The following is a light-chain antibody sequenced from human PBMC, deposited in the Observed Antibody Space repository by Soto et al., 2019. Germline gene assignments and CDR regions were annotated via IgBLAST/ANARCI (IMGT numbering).Light chain of an antibody. V-gene: IGKV1-9*01. CDR1: QGIYNY. J-gene: IGKJ4*01. Sequence: DIQLTQSPSFLSESVGDRVSITCRASQGIYNYLAWYQQKPGKAPKLLIYAASTLQGGVPSRFSGSGSGTEFTLTISSLQPEDFATYYCQQLNTYPTFGGGTKVDIK. CDR3: QQLNTYPT. CDR2: AAS.